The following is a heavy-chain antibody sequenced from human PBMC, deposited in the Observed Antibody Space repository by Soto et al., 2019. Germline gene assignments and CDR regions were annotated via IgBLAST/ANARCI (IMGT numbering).Heavy chain of an antibody. J-gene: IGHJ4*02. CDR1: GFTFSSFA. CDR2: VSGSGGGT. V-gene: IGHV3-23*01. Sequence: EVQLLESGGGLVQPGGSLRLSCAASGFTFSSFAMSWVRQVPGKGLEWVSAVSGSGGGTYYADSVKGRFTISRDNSEYMLYLQMNSLRAENTAVYYCAKVHSLVREVLPCDYWGQGTLVTVSS. D-gene: IGHD2-21*01. CDR3: AKVHSLVREVLPCDY.